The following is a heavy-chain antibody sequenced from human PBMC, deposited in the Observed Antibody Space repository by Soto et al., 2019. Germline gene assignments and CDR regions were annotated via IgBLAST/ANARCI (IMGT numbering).Heavy chain of an antibody. CDR2: IYYSGST. D-gene: IGHD3-16*02. V-gene: IGHV4-59*01. CDR1: GGSISSYY. Sequence: ETLSLTCTVSGGSISSYYWSWIRQPPGKGLEWIGYIYYSGSTNYNPSLKSRVTISVDTSKNQFSLKLSSVTAADTAVYYCARGAAMITFGGVIVPEYYYHYMDVWGKGTTVPVSS. J-gene: IGHJ6*03. CDR3: ARGAAMITFGGVIVPEYYYHYMDV.